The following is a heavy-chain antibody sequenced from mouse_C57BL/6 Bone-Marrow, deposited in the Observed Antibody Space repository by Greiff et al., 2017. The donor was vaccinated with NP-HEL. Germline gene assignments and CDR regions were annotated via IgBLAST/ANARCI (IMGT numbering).Heavy chain of an antibody. J-gene: IGHJ2*01. Sequence: QVQLQQPGAELVKPGASVKLSCKASGYTFTSYWMHWVKQRPGQGLEWIGMIHPNSGSTNYNEKFKSKATLTVDKSSSTAYMQLSSLTSEDSAVYYCARAYLRRYFDYWGQGTTLTVSS. CDR2: IHPNSGST. CDR1: GYTFTSYW. CDR3: ARAYLRRYFDY. D-gene: IGHD2-12*01. V-gene: IGHV1-64*01.